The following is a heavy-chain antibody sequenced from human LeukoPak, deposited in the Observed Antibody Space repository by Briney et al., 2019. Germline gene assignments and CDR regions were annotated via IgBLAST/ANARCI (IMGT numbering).Heavy chain of an antibody. V-gene: IGHV4-4*02. Sequence: SGTLSLTCAVSGGSISSSNCWSWVRQPPGKGLEWIGEIYHSGSTNYNPSLKSRVTISVDKSKNQFSLKLSSVTAADTAVYYCARLGVVEQWLVQGHFDYWGQGTLVTVSS. CDR2: IYHSGST. CDR1: GGSISSSNC. J-gene: IGHJ4*02. CDR3: ARLGVVEQWLVQGHFDY. D-gene: IGHD6-19*01.